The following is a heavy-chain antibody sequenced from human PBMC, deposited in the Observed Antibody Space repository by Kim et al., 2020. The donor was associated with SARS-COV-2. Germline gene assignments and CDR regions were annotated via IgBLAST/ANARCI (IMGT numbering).Heavy chain of an antibody. J-gene: IGHJ3*02. D-gene: IGHD3-10*01. Sequence: GGSLRLSCAASGFTFSSYGMHWVRQAPGKGLEWVAVIWYDGSNKYYADSVKGRFTISRDNSKNTLYLQMNSLRAEDTAVYYCAKDHGGARITMVRGVILDAFDIWGQGTMVTVSS. CDR1: GFTFSSYG. CDR2: IWYDGSNK. V-gene: IGHV3-33*06. CDR3: AKDHGGARITMVRGVILDAFDI.